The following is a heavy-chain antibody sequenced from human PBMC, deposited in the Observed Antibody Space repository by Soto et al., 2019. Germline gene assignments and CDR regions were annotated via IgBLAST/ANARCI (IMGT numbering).Heavy chain of an antibody. J-gene: IGHJ3*02. V-gene: IGHV1-69*01. Sequence: QVQLVQSGAEVKKPGSSVKVSCKASGGTFSSYAISWVRQAPGQGLEWMGGSIPIFGTANYAQKFQGRVTIAADESTSTAYMELSSLRSEDTAVYYCASPYDSSGYKIYNAFDIWGQGTMVTVSS. CDR1: GGTFSSYA. CDR2: SIPIFGTA. CDR3: ASPYDSSGYKIYNAFDI. D-gene: IGHD3-22*01.